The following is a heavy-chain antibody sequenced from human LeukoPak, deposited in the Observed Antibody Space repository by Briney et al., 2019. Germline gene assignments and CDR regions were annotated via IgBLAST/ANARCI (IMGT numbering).Heavy chain of an antibody. D-gene: IGHD3-3*01. Sequence: SETLSLTCTVSGGSISSHYWSWIRQPPGKGLGWIGYIYYSGSTNYNPSLKSRVTISVDTSKNQFSLKLSSVTAADTAVYYCARDGGYDFWSGTFDYWGQGTLVTVSS. CDR1: GGSISSHY. J-gene: IGHJ4*02. CDR2: IYYSGST. V-gene: IGHV4-59*11. CDR3: ARDGGYDFWSGTFDY.